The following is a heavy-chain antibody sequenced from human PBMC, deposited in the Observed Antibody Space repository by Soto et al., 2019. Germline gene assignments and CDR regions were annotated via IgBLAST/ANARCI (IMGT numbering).Heavy chain of an antibody. Sequence: PGESLKISCKGSGYSFTSYWIGWVRQMPGKGLEWMGIIYAGDSDTRYSPSFQGQVTISADKSISTAYLQWSSLKASDTAMYYCARQAYTDYYDSSGSASYALLDYWGQGTLVTVSS. CDR3: ARQAYTDYYDSSGSASYALLDY. J-gene: IGHJ4*02. CDR1: GYSFTSYW. V-gene: IGHV5-51*01. CDR2: IYAGDSDT. D-gene: IGHD3-22*01.